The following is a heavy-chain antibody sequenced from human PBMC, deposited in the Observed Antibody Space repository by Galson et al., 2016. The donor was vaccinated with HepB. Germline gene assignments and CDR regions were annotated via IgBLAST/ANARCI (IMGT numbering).Heavy chain of an antibody. V-gene: IGHV3-11*01. Sequence: SLRLSCAASGFTFSDYYMSWIRQAPGKGLEWLSYISSSGTTIYYADSVKGRFTISRDNAKNSLYLQMDSLRAEDTAVYYCAREGKVTVTDYWGQGTLVTVSS. CDR1: GFTFSDYY. CDR2: ISSSGTTI. J-gene: IGHJ4*02. D-gene: IGHD2-21*02. CDR3: AREGKVTVTDY.